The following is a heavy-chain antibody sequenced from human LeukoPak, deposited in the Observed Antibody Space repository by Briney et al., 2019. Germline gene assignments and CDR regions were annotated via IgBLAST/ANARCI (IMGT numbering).Heavy chain of an antibody. V-gene: IGHV4-39*01. J-gene: IGHJ4*02. CDR1: GGSITKSDHS. Sequence: SETLSLICTVSGGSITKSDHSWGWIRQSPGKGLEWLGSIFYRGSPSYNPSLKSRVTISVDTSKNHFSLRLTSVTAADTAFYYCARHLMGFGELLHFDSWGQGSAVTVSS. CDR2: IFYRGSP. CDR3: ARHLMGFGELLHFDS. D-gene: IGHD3-10*01.